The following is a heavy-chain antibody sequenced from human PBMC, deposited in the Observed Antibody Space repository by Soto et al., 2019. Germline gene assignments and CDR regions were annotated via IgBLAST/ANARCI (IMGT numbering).Heavy chain of an antibody. CDR1: GFTFSSYA. V-gene: IGHV3-23*01. J-gene: IGHJ4*02. CDR3: AKDPRSGYVSSSGDY. D-gene: IGHD5-12*01. Sequence: GGSLRLSCAASGFTFSSYAMSWVRQAPGKGLEWVSAISGSGGSTYYADSVKGRFTISRDNSKNTLYLQMNSLRAEDTAVYYCAKDPRSGYVSSSGDYWGQGTLVTVSS. CDR2: ISGSGGST.